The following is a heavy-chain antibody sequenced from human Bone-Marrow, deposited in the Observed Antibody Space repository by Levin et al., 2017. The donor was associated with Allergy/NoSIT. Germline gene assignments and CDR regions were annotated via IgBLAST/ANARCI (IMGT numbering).Heavy chain of an antibody. J-gene: IGHJ6*03. CDR1: GGSINSGPFY. Sequence: SETLSLTCTVSGGSINSGPFYWGWVRQLPGEGLEWIGYSYYIGRTYYNPSLRSRVTISLDTSKSQFSLRLSSVTAADTAVYYWAGARPDDYFYDMDVWGKGTTVTVSS. CDR3: AGARPDDYFYDMDV. V-gene: IGHV4-31*03. CDR2: SYYIGRT.